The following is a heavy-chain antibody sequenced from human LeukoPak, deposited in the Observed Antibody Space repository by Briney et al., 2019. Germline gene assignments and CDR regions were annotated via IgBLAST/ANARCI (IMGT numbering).Heavy chain of an antibody. CDR2: IYYSGST. V-gene: IGHV4-59*01. CDR1: GGSISSYY. J-gene: IGHJ4*02. Sequence: PSETVSHIYSLSGGSISSYYWSWIRQPAGKGLEWIGYIYYSGSTNYNPSLKSRVTISVDTSKNQFSLKLSSVTAADTAVYYCARGPTRYYLDYWGQGTLVTVSS. D-gene: IGHD4-17*01. CDR3: ARGPTRYYLDY.